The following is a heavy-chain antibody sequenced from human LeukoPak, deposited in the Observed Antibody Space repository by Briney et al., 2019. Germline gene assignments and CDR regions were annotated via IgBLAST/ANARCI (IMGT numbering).Heavy chain of an antibody. Sequence: GGPLGLSCPASGLTSRNHWMHWVRQAQGKGLVWVSRVDGDGSGASYADFVRGRFTISRDNAKDTLYLQMNSLRAEDTAVYYCVSLVVTADLAFDIWGQGTMVTVSS. CDR3: VSLVVTADLAFDI. J-gene: IGHJ3*02. CDR2: VDGDGSGA. CDR1: GLTSRNHW. V-gene: IGHV3-74*01. D-gene: IGHD2-21*02.